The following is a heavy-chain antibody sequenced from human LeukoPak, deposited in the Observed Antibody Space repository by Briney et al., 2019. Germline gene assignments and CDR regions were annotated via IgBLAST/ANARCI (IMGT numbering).Heavy chain of an antibody. CDR2: IYPGDSDT. CDR1: GYSFTSYW. Sequence: GESLKISCKGSGYSFTSYWIGWVLQMPGKGLEWMVIIYPGDSDTRYSPSFQGQVTISADKSISTAYLQWSSLKASDTAMYYCARPHFGDAVYFQHWGQGTLVTVSS. J-gene: IGHJ1*01. CDR3: ARPHFGDAVYFQH. D-gene: IGHD3-16*01. V-gene: IGHV5-51*01.